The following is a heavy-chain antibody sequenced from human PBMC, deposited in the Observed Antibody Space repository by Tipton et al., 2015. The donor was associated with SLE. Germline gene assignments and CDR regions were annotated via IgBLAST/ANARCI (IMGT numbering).Heavy chain of an antibody. J-gene: IGHJ4*02. CDR3: VRLRSKVLIDY. D-gene: IGHD2-8*01. CDR2: IHPSGTT. V-gene: IGHV4-61*02. CDR1: GASFTTSDY. Sequence: LRLSCSASGASFTTSDYWNWIRQPAGKGLEWIGRIHPSGTTDYNPSLKSRLTISVDTSKNQFSLEVRSVTAADTAVYYCVRLRSKVLIDYWGQGTLVTVSS.